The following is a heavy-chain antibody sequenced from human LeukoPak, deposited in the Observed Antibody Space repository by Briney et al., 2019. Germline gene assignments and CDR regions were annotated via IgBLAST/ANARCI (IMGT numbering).Heavy chain of an antibody. V-gene: IGHV4-59*01. J-gene: IGHJ3*02. CDR3: ARGEYSSSWYPFGAFDI. D-gene: IGHD6-13*01. Sequence: ASETLSLTCSVSGGSISSYYWSWIRQPPGKGLEWIGYIYYSGSTKYNPSLKSRVTISVDTSKNQFSLKLSSVTAADTAVYYCARGEYSSSWYPFGAFDIWGQGTMVTVSS. CDR2: IYYSGST. CDR1: GGSISSYY.